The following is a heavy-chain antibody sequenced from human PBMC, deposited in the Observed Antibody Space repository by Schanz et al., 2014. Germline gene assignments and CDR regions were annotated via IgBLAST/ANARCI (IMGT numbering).Heavy chain of an antibody. CDR1: GFTFSIYG. CDR2: MIGSGSSV. V-gene: IGHV3-23*04. J-gene: IGHJ4*02. CDR3: ARGTDTAMEHRPFDY. D-gene: IGHD5-18*01. Sequence: VQLVESGGGVVQPGGSLRLSCAASGFTFSIYGMSWVRQAPGKGLEWVSRMIGSGSSVFYADSVKGRFTISRDNAKNSVFLQMNRLRAEDTAVYYCARGTDTAMEHRPFDYWGQGTLVTVSS.